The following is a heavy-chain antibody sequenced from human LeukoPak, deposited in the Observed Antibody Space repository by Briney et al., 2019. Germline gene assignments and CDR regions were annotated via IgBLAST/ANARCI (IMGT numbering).Heavy chain of an antibody. CDR3: ARAAAAAGILFDY. CDR1: GFTVSSNY. Sequence: GGSLRLSCAASGFTVSSNYMSWVRQAPGKGLEWVSVIYSGGSTYYADSVKGRFTISRDNSKSTLYLQMNSLRAEDTAVYYCARAAAAAGILFDYWGQGTLVTVSS. V-gene: IGHV3-53*01. D-gene: IGHD6-13*01. CDR2: IYSGGST. J-gene: IGHJ4*02.